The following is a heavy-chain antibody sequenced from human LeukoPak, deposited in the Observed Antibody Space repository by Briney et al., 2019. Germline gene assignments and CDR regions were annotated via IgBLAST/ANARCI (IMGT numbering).Heavy chain of an antibody. CDR2: ISSSSSTI. Sequence: GGSLRLSCAASGFTFSSYSMNWVRQAPGKGLEWVSYISSSSSTIYYADSVKGRFTISRDNAKNSLYLQMNSLRAEDTAVYYCARGDYYGPGDYFDYWGQGTLVTVSS. CDR3: ARGDYYGPGDYFDY. CDR1: GFTFSSYS. V-gene: IGHV3-48*01. D-gene: IGHD3-10*01. J-gene: IGHJ4*02.